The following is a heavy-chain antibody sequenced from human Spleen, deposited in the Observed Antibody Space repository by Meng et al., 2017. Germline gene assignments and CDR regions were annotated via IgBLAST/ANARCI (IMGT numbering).Heavy chain of an antibody. CDR1: GGTFSSYA. CDR3: ARPQRITIFGVVSPYYYYYGMDV. CDR2: IIPIFGTA. V-gene: IGHV1-69*13. J-gene: IGHJ6*02. Sequence: SVKVSCKASGGTFSSYAISWVRQAPGQGLEWMGGIIPIFGTANYAQKFQGRVTITADESTSTAYMELSSLRSEDTAVYYCARPQRITIFGVVSPYYYYYGMDVWGQGTTVTVSS. D-gene: IGHD3-3*01.